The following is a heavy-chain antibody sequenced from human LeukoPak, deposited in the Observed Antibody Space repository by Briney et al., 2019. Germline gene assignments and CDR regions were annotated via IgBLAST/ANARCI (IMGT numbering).Heavy chain of an antibody. V-gene: IGHV3-74*01. CDR3: ARDGVGASHDY. Sequence: GGSLRLSCEASAFTFSTYWMHWVRQTPGKGLVWVSRISRDGTTTTYADSLKSRFTISRDNAKNTLYLEMNSLRAADTAVYFCARDGVGASHDYWGQGTLVTVSS. CDR1: AFTFSTYW. D-gene: IGHD1-26*01. J-gene: IGHJ4*02. CDR2: ISRDGTTT.